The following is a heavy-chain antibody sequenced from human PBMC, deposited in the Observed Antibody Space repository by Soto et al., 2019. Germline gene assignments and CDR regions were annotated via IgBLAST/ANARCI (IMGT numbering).Heavy chain of an antibody. CDR3: AAPLRLGYGSDAFDI. CDR1: GGTFSSYT. CDR2: IIPILGIA. V-gene: IGHV1-69*02. Sequence: SVKVSCKASGGTFSSYTISWVRQAPGQGLEWMGRIIPILGIANYAQKFQGRVTITADKSTSTAYMELSSLRSEDTAVYYCAAPLRLGYGSDAFDIWGQGTMVTVSS. D-gene: IGHD1-26*01. J-gene: IGHJ3*02.